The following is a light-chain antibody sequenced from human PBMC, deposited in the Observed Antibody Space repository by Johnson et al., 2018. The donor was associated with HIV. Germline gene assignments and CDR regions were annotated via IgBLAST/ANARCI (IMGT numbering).Light chain of an antibody. CDR2: ENN. CDR1: SSNIGNNY. J-gene: IGLJ1*01. V-gene: IGLV1-51*02. CDR3: GTWDSSLSAYV. Sequence: QSVLTQPPSVSAAPGLKVTISCSGISSNIGNNYVSWYQQLPGTAPKLLIYENNKRPSGIPDRFSGSKSGTSATLGITGLQTGDEADYYCGTWDSSLSAYVFGTGTKVTVL.